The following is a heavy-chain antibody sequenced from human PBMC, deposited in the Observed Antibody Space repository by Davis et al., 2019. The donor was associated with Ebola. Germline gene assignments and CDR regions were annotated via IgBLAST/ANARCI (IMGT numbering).Heavy chain of an antibody. Sequence: GGSLRLSCAASGFTFSSYGMHWVRQAPGKGLEWVSAISGSGGSTYYADSVKGRFTISRDNSKNTLYLQMNSLRAEDTAVYYCAKDGEYRYYDFWSGYYDYWGQGTLVTVSS. J-gene: IGHJ4*02. CDR3: AKDGEYRYYDFWSGYYDY. D-gene: IGHD3-3*01. CDR2: ISGSGGST. V-gene: IGHV3-23*01. CDR1: GFTFSSYG.